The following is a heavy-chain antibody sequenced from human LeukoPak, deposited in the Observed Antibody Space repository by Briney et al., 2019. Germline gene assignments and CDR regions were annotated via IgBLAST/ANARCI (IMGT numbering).Heavy chain of an antibody. Sequence: GESLKISCKISEYSFTNYWIGLVRQMPGKGLEWMGIIYPGDSDTRYSPYFQGQVTISVDKSISTAYLQWSSLKASDTAMYYCARHSTSNPFDCWGQGTLVTVAS. D-gene: IGHD1-14*01. CDR1: EYSFTNYW. CDR3: ARHSTSNPFDC. J-gene: IGHJ4*02. V-gene: IGHV5-51*01. CDR2: IYPGDSDT.